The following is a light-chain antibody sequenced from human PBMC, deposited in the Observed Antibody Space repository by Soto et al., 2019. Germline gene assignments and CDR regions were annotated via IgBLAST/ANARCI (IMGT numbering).Light chain of an antibody. CDR1: QGVSSH. V-gene: IGKV1-9*01. Sequence: QLTQFLSSLSASVGDRVTITCRASQGVSSHLAWHQQKPGKAPKLLIYEVSTLQSGVPSRFSGSGSGTDFTLTISSLQPEDFATYYCQHLNSYPITFGQGGRLAIK. CDR2: EVS. CDR3: QHLNSYPIT. J-gene: IGKJ5*01.